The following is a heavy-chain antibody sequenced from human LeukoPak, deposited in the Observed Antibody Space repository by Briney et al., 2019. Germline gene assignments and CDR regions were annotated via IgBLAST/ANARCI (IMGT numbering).Heavy chain of an antibody. J-gene: IGHJ6*03. CDR1: GGSFSGYY. CDR2: INHSGST. Sequence: PSETLSLTCAVYGGSFSGYYWSWLRRPPGKGLEWIGEINHSGSTNYNPSLKSRVTISVDTSKNQFSLKLSSVTAADTAVYYCARGHMYDILTGLPSYYYYYMDVWGKGTTVTVSS. CDR3: ARGHMYDILTGLPSYYYYYMDV. V-gene: IGHV4-34*01. D-gene: IGHD3-9*01.